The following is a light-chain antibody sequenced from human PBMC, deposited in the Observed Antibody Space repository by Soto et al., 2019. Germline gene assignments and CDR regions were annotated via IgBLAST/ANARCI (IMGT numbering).Light chain of an antibody. J-gene: IGKJ3*01. CDR1: QGISSY. V-gene: IGKV1-8*01. CDR2: AAS. Sequence: AIRMTQSPSSFSASTGDRVTITCRASQGISSYLAWYQQKPGKAPKLLNYAASTLQSGVPSRFSGSGSGTDLTLPVSCLESEDFATYYCQQYYSYPFTCGPGTKVDIK. CDR3: QQYYSYPFT.